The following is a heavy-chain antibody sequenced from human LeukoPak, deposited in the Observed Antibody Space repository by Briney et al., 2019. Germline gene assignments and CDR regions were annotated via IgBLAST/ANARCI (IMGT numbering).Heavy chain of an antibody. V-gene: IGHV4-59*01. CDR1: GGSISSYY. CDR3: ARSGYSSGWYNWFDP. CDR2: IYYSGST. J-gene: IGHJ5*02. Sequence: SETLSLTCTVSGGSISSYYWSWIRQPPGKGLEWLGYIYYSGSTNYNPSLKSRVTISVDTSKNQFSLKLSSVTAADTAVYYCARSGYSSGWYNWFDPWGQGTLVTVSS. D-gene: IGHD6-19*01.